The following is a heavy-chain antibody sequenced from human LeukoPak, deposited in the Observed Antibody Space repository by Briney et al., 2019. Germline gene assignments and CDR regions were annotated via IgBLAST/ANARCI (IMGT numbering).Heavy chain of an antibody. J-gene: IGHJ4*02. D-gene: IGHD2-21*01. V-gene: IGHV3-23*01. CDR1: GLTFSSYA. CDR3: ARAYCGGDCYNSGSLFHYFDY. CDR2: ISGSGGST. Sequence: AGGSLRLSCAASGLTFSSYAMSWVRQAPGKGLEWVSAISGSGGSTYYADSVKGRFTISRDNSKNTLYLQMNSLRAEDTAVYYCARAYCGGDCYNSGSLFHYFDYWGQGTLVTVSS.